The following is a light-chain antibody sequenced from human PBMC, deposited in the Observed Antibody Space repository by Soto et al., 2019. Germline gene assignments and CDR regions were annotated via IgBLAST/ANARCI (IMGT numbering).Light chain of an antibody. Sequence: EIVLTQSPATLSLSPGERATLSCRASQSVSSYVAWYQSKPGQAPRLLMYDASNRVIGIPARFSGSGSGTDFTLTISSLEPEDCAVYYCQQRSNWPPTFGGGTTVEI. V-gene: IGKV3-11*01. CDR1: QSVSSY. CDR2: DAS. J-gene: IGKJ4*01. CDR3: QQRSNWPPT.